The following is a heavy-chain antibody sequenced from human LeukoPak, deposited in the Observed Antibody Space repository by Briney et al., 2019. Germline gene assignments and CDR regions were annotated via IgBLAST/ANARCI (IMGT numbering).Heavy chain of an antibody. Sequence: GASVKVPCKASGYTFTNYGITWVRQAAGQGLEWMAWISPYNGDTNYAQNLQGRVTMTTDTSTGTAYMVLRSVISDDTAVYYCARVGEGHCSTTSCYWTRFDPWGQGTLVTVSS. CDR1: GYTFTNYG. V-gene: IGHV1-18*01. D-gene: IGHD2-2*01. J-gene: IGHJ5*02. CDR2: ISPYNGDT. CDR3: ARVGEGHCSTTSCYWTRFDP.